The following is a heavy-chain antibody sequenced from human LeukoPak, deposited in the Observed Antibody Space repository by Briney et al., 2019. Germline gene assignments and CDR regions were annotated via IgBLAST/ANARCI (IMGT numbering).Heavy chain of an antibody. V-gene: IGHV1-2*02. CDR2: INPNSGGT. J-gene: IGHJ1*01. CDR3: ARVGLDDFWSGYSFQH. Sequence: ASVKVSCKASGYTFTGYYMHWVRQAPAQGLEWMGWINPNSGGTNYVQMFQGRVTMTRDTSISTAYMELSRLRSDDTAVYYCARVGLDDFWSGYSFQHWGQGTLVTVSS. CDR1: GYTFTGYY. D-gene: IGHD3-3*01.